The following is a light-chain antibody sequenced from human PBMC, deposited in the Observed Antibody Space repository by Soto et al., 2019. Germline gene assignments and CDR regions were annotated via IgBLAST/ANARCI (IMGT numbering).Light chain of an antibody. CDR1: QSVSYY. V-gene: IGKV3-11*01. J-gene: IGKJ4*01. CDR3: QQRSSWPII. CDR2: DAY. Sequence: EIVLTQSPATLSLSPGERATLSCRASQSVSYYLAWYQQKPGQAPRLLIYDAYNRATGTPARFSGSGHGTDFTLTISSLEPEEFAVYYCQQRSSWPIIFGGGTKVEIK.